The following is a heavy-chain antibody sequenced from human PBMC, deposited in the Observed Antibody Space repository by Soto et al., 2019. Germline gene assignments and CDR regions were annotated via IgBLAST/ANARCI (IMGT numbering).Heavy chain of an antibody. Sequence: QVQLVQSGAEVKTPGASVKVSCKASGYNFTSYGISWVRQAPVQGLEWMGWINVYNGNTNYAQKLQGRVTMTTDTSTSTAYLDLRSLRSDDTAVYFCARDTSRGEYDYWGQGTLVTVS. V-gene: IGHV1-18*01. CDR3: ARDTSRGEYDY. J-gene: IGHJ4*02. D-gene: IGHD3-10*01. CDR2: INVYNGNT. CDR1: GYNFTSYG.